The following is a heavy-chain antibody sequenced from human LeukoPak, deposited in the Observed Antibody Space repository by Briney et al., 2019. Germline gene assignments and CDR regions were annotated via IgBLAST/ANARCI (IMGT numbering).Heavy chain of an antibody. V-gene: IGHV5-51*01. CDR3: ARRAAYYDSSGYYPVWFDY. J-gene: IGHJ4*02. CDR2: IYPGESDT. CDR1: GYSFTSYW. D-gene: IGHD3-22*01. Sequence: ESLKISCNGSGYSFTSYWLGWVRQVPGKGPGWMGIIYPGESDTKYRPSFQRHATISADKSISTAYLQWSSLKASDTAMYYCARRAAYYDSSGYYPVWFDYWGQGTLVTVSS.